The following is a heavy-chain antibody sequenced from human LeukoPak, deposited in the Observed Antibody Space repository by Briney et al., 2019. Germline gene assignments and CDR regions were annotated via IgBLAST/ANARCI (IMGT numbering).Heavy chain of an antibody. CDR2: ISVSGGST. CDR3: AKTPTRITGTTLVAP. D-gene: IGHD1-7*01. CDR1: GFTFSSYA. Sequence: GGSLRLSCAASGFTFSSYAMSWVRQAPAKGLEWVSAISVSGGSTYYADSVKDRFTIPRDNSKNTLYLQMNSLRAEDTAVYYCAKTPTRITGTTLVAPWGQGTLVTVSS. J-gene: IGHJ5*02. V-gene: IGHV3-23*01.